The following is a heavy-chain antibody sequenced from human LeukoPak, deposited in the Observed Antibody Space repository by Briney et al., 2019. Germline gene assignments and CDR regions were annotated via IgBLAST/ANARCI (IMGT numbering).Heavy chain of an antibody. CDR1: GFTFSSYG. V-gene: IGHV3-30*18. CDR2: ISYDGSNK. D-gene: IGHD5-12*01. CDR3: AKVFLRDIVATIGYYYGMDF. Sequence: TGGSLRLSCAASGFTFSSYGMHWVRQAPGKGLEWVAVISYDGSNKYYADSVKGRFTISRDNSKNTLYLQMNSLRAEDTAVYYCAKVFLRDIVATIGYYYGMDFWGKGPTVTVSS. J-gene: IGHJ6*04.